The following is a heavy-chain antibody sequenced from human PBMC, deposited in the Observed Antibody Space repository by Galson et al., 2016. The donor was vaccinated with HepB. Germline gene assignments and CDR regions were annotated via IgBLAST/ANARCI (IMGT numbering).Heavy chain of an antibody. Sequence: SVKVSCKVSGYTVTELSMHWVRQAPGKGLEWMGGFDSEDGEKIYAQKFQGRVTITADESTSTAYMELSSLRSEDTAVYYCARVRDGYNHYYYYGMDVWGQGTTVTVSS. D-gene: IGHD5-24*01. CDR3: ARVRDGYNHYYYYGMDV. J-gene: IGHJ6*02. CDR1: GYTVTELS. CDR2: FDSEDGEK. V-gene: IGHV1-24*01.